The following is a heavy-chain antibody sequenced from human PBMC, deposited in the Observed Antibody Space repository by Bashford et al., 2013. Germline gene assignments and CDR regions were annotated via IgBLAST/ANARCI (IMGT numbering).Heavy chain of an antibody. Sequence: GSLRLSCAASGFTFRSYEMNWVRQAPGKGLEWVSYISSSGSSKYYADSVRGRFTISRDDAKNSLDLQMNSLRAEDTAVYYCGRLASHGPAIAFGGVIDYWGQGILVTVSS. J-gene: IGHJ4*02. D-gene: IGHD3-16*01. V-gene: IGHV3-48*03. CDR1: GFTFRSYE. CDR3: GRLASHGPAIAFGGVIDY. CDR2: ISSSGSSK.